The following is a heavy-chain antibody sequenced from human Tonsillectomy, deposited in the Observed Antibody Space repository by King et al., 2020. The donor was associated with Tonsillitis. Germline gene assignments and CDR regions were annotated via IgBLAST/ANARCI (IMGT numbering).Heavy chain of an antibody. D-gene: IGHD3-22*01. Sequence: QLVQSGAEVKKPGSSVKVSCKGSGGTFNSYALSWVRQAPGQGLEWMGGIIPLFGTANYAQKFQGRVTITADESTSTAYMELSSLRSGDTAVYYCARDFDSSGYYYGCWGQGTLVTVSS. CDR2: IIPLFGTA. J-gene: IGHJ4*02. CDR3: ARDFDSSGYYYGC. V-gene: IGHV1-69*01. CDR1: GGTFNSYA.